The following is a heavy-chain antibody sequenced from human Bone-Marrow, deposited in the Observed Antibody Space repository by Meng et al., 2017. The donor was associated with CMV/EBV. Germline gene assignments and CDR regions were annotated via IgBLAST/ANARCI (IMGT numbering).Heavy chain of an antibody. CDR2: IVVGSGNT. D-gene: IGHD3-10*01. CDR3: AKGFGGAAVNWFDP. V-gene: IGHV1-58*01. J-gene: IGHJ5*02. CDR1: GFTFTSSA. Sequence: SVKVSCKTSGFTFTSSAVHWVRQTRGQRPEWIGWIVVGSGNTNYAQEFHERVNITRDMSTSTAYMELSSLRFEDTAVYYCAKGFGGAAVNWFDPWGQGTLVTVSS.